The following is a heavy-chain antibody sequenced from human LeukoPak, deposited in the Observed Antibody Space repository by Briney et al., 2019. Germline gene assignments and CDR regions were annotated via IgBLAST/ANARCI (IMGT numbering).Heavy chain of an antibody. V-gene: IGHV3-23*01. Sequence: GGSLRLSCAASGLTFSNYAMSWVRQAPGKGLEWVSSISGSGGDIYYADSAKGRFTISRDNFKNTVNLQMNSLRAEDTALYYCAKDSSSWYYFESWGQGTLVTVSS. CDR1: GLTFSNYA. CDR3: AKDSSSWYYFES. D-gene: IGHD6-13*01. J-gene: IGHJ4*02. CDR2: ISGSGGDI.